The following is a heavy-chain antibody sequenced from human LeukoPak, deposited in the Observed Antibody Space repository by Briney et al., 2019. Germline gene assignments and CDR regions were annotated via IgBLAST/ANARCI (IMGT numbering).Heavy chain of an antibody. V-gene: IGHV3-7*01. Sequence: GGSLRLSCAVSGFTFSTYWMNWVRHTPGKGVGWVGKIRGDGGEKDHVSSVKGRFTISRDNANNSLYPQINGLRVEDTAVYYCAASWSPYDAFDIWGQGTMVSVSS. J-gene: IGHJ3*02. CDR2: IRGDGGEK. CDR1: GFTFSTYW. D-gene: IGHD6-13*01. CDR3: AASWSPYDAFDI.